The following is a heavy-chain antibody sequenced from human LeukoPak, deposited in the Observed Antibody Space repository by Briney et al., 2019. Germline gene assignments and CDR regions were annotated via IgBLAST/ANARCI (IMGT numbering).Heavy chain of an antibody. J-gene: IGHJ6*04. D-gene: IGHD1-1*01. CDR2: INHSGST. CDR1: GGSFSGYY. CDR3: ARRGLYWNDRGLYLDV. V-gene: IGHV4-34*01. Sequence: SETLSLTCAVYGGSFSGYYWSWIRQPPGKGLEWIGEINHSGSTNYNPSLKSRVTISVDTSKNQFSLELSSVTAADTAVYYCARRGLYWNDRGLYLDVWGKGTTVTVSS.